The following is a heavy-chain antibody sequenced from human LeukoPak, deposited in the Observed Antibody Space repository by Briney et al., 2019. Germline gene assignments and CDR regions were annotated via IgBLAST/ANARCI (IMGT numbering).Heavy chain of an antibody. J-gene: IGHJ4*02. CDR3: AKTSDQLLYSKFDF. D-gene: IGHD2-2*02. V-gene: IGHV3-30*02. CDR2: IQYDGSYK. Sequence: GSLRLSCATSGFTFSFYGMHWVRQAPGKGLEWVAFIQYDGSYKFYADSVQGRFSISRDNSKNTLFLQMNSLRAEDTAVYYCAKTSDQLLYSKFDFWGQGTLVTVSS. CDR1: GFTFSFYG.